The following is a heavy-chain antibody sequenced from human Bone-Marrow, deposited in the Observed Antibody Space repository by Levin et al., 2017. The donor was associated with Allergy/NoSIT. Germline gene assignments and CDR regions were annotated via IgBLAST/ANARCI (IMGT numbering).Heavy chain of an antibody. Sequence: GGSLRLSCAASGFSFSRHAMHWVRQAPGKGLEWVAFILYDGRNKYYADSVKGRFTISRDNSKNTLYLQMNSLRAEDTAVYYCERDIGEWELLLSAFDIWGQGTMVTVSS. V-gene: IGHV3-30*04. CDR2: ILYDGRNK. D-gene: IGHD1-26*01. CDR1: GFSFSRHA. J-gene: IGHJ3*02. CDR3: ERDIGEWELLLSAFDI.